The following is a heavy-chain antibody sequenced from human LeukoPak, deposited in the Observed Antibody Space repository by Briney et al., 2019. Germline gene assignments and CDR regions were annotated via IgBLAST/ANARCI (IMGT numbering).Heavy chain of an antibody. D-gene: IGHD2-15*01. CDR3: ARRSWSHAFDV. Sequence: GGSLRLSCAASGFTFSDYYMSWIRQAPGKGLEWISYISGSNITIYYTDSVKGRFTISRDNTKKLLYLQMDCLRAEDTATYYCARRSWSHAFDVWGRGTFVTVSS. J-gene: IGHJ3*01. CDR1: GFTFSDYY. V-gene: IGHV3-11*01. CDR2: ISGSNITI.